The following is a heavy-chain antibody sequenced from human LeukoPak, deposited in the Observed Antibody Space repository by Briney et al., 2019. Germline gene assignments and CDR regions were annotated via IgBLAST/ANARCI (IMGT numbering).Heavy chain of an antibody. CDR2: IYSGGTT. J-gene: IGHJ3*02. D-gene: IGHD2-15*01. V-gene: IGHV3-66*01. CDR1: GFTVSSNY. CDR3: AKIAATHAFDI. Sequence: GGSLRLSCAASGFTVSSNYMSWVRQAPGKGLEWVSVIYSGGTTYYADSVKGRFTISRDNSKNTLYLQMNSLRAEGTAVYYCAKIAATHAFDIWGQGTMVTVSS.